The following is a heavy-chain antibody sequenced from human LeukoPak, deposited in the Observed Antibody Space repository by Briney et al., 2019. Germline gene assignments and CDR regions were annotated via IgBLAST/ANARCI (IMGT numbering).Heavy chain of an antibody. J-gene: IGHJ4*02. V-gene: IGHV3-74*01. D-gene: IGHD3-22*01. CDR3: ARGEYYDSSGYYYANDY. CDR2: INSDGSST. Sequence: GGSLRLSCAASGFTFSNYWMHWVRRAPGKGLVWVSRINSDGSSTSYADSVKGRFTISRDNAKNTLYLQMNSLRAEDTAVYYCARGEYYDSSGYYYANDYWGQGTLVTVSS. CDR1: GFTFSNYW.